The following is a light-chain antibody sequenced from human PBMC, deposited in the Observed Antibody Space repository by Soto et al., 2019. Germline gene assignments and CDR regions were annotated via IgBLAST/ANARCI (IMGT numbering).Light chain of an antibody. CDR2: YDD. V-gene: IGLV1-36*01. CDR1: SSNIGNNA. Sequence: QSVLTQPPSVSEAPRQRVTISCSGSSSNIGNNAVNWYQQLPGKAPKLLIYYDDLLPSGVSDRFSGSKSGTSASLAISGLQSEDEPDYYCAASDDSLNGVVFGGGTKLTVL. CDR3: AASDDSLNGVV. J-gene: IGLJ2*01.